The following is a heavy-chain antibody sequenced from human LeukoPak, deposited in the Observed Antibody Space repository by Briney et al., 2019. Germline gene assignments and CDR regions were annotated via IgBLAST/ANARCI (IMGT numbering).Heavy chain of an antibody. Sequence: GGSLRLSCAASGFTFSSYWMSWVRQAPGKGLEWVANIKQDGSEKYYVDSVKGRFTISRDNAKNSLYLQMNSLRAEDTAVYYCAREIHLGELSPPLGAFVIWGQGTMVTVSS. CDR2: IKQDGSEK. CDR3: AREIHLGELSPPLGAFVI. D-gene: IGHD3-16*02. J-gene: IGHJ3*02. CDR1: GFTFSSYW. V-gene: IGHV3-7*01.